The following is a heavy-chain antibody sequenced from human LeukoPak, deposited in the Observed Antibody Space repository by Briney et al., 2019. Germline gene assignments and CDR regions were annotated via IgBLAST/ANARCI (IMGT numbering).Heavy chain of an antibody. CDR3: AKSGSGGSYRYYFDY. Sequence: QTGGSLRLSCAASGFTFSSYAMSWVRQAPGKGLEWVSAISGSGGSTYYADSVKGRFTISRDNSKNTLYLQMNSLRAEDTAVYYCAKSGSGGSYRYYFDYWGQGTLVTVSS. CDR1: GFTFSSYA. CDR2: ISGSGGST. V-gene: IGHV3-23*01. J-gene: IGHJ4*02. D-gene: IGHD1-26*01.